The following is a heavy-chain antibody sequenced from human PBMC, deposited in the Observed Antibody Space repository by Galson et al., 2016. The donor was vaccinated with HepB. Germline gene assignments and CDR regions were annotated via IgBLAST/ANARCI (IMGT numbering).Heavy chain of an antibody. J-gene: IGHJ4*02. CDR3: ARDFYDGRCHYMDY. Sequence: SLRLSCAASGFLFNTYWMHWVRQAPGKGLEWVASIKRDGSEGYYVDSVRGRFTISRDNAKNSLYLQMNSLKTEDTAVYYCARDFYDGRCHYMDYWGQGTLVTVSS. CDR2: IKRDGSEG. V-gene: IGHV3-7*03. D-gene: IGHD3-22*01. CDR1: GFLFNTYW.